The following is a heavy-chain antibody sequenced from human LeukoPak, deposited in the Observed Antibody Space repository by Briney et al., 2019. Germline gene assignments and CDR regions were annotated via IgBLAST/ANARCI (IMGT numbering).Heavy chain of an antibody. Sequence: GGSLRLSCAASGCTFDDYAMHWVRQAPGKGLEWVSFICGVGGSTYYAASVKGRFTISRNNSKNSLYLQMNSLRTEDTALYYCAKDVEMANYYYYYMDVWGKGTTVTVSS. CDR2: ICGVGGST. D-gene: IGHD5-24*01. CDR3: AKDVEMANYYYYYMDV. V-gene: IGHV3-43*02. J-gene: IGHJ6*03. CDR1: GCTFDDYA.